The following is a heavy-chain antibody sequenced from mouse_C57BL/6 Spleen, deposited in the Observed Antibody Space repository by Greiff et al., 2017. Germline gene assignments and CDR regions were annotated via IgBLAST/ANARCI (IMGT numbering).Heavy chain of an antibody. V-gene: IGHV1-64*01. J-gene: IGHJ1*03. CDR1: GYTFTSYW. CDR2: IHPNSGST. CDR3: VPANLWYFDV. Sequence: QVQLQQSGAELVKPGASVKLSCKASGYTFTSYWMHWVKQRPGQGLEWIGMIHPNSGSTNYNEKFKSKATLTVDKSSSTAYMQLSSLTSEDSAVYYCVPANLWYFDVWGTGTTVTVSS. D-gene: IGHD3-3*01.